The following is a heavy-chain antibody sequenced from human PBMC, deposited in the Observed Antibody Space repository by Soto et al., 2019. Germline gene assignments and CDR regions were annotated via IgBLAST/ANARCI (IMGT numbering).Heavy chain of an antibody. J-gene: IGHJ4*02. D-gene: IGHD1-1*01. Sequence: PGGSLRLSCAASGFTFSSYWMSWVRQAPGKGLEWVANIKQDGNEKFYVDSVKGRFTVSRDTAKNSLYLQMNSLRGDDTALYYCASLLDDVTTFDYWGQGSLVTVSS. CDR2: IKQDGNEK. CDR1: GFTFSSYW. CDR3: ASLLDDVTTFDY. V-gene: IGHV3-7*01.